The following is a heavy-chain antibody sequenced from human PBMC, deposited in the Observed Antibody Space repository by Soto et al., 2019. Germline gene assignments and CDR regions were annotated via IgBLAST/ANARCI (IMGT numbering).Heavy chain of an antibody. J-gene: IGHJ4*02. CDR2: TYYRSKWYN. CDR3: ARDRDGYNRPAFDY. V-gene: IGHV6-1*01. D-gene: IGHD5-12*01. Sequence: QTLSLTCAISGDSVSSNSAAWNWIRQSQSKGLKWLGRTYYRSKWYNDYAVSVKSRITINPDTSKKQFSLQLNSVTPEDTVVYYCARDRDGYNRPAFDYWGQGTLVTVSS. CDR1: GDSVSSNSAA.